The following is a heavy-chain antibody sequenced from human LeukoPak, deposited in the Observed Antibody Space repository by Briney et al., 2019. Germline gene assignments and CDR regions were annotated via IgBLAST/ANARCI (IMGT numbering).Heavy chain of an antibody. CDR2: ITSGTTYI. D-gene: IGHD3-22*01. CDR3: ARDHPPSSYYDSSGHRDYFDS. CDR1: GFTFSDYN. Sequence: PGGSLRLSCAASGFTFSDYNMNWVRQSPEKGLEWVSSITSGTTYIYYADSVRGRFTLSRDNAKNSLYLQMNSLRAEDTAVYYCARDHPPSSYYDSSGHRDYFDSWGQGTLVTVSS. J-gene: IGHJ4*02. V-gene: IGHV3-21*01.